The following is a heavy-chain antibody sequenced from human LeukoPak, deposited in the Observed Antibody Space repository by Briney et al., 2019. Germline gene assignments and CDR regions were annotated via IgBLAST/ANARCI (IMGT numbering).Heavy chain of an antibody. J-gene: IGHJ4*02. D-gene: IGHD1-26*01. V-gene: IGHV4-4*07. CDR1: GASISSYY. Sequence: SETLSLTCTVSGASISSYYWSWIRQPAGKGLEWIGRIYSSRSIYNPSLKSRATMSVDTSKNQFSLKLSSVTAADTAVYYCARAAGRDTTSGLDFDYWGQGILVTVSS. CDR2: IYSSRS. CDR3: ARAAGRDTTSGLDFDY.